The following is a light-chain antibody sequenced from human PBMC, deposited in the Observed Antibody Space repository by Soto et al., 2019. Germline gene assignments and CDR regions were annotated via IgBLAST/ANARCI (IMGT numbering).Light chain of an antibody. CDR2: GNN. CDR3: QSYDSSLSGSV. J-gene: IGLJ3*02. Sequence: QSVLTQPPSVSGAPGQRVTISCLGSNSNIGARYDVHWYQQLPGAAPKLLIYGNNNRPSGVPVRFSGSKSGTAASLAITGLQTEDEADYYCQSYDSSLSGSVFGGGTKLTVL. CDR1: NSNIGARYD. V-gene: IGLV1-40*01.